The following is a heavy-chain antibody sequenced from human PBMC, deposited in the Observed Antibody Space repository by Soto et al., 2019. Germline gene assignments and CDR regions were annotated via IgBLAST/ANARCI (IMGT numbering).Heavy chain of an antibody. CDR3: AKTGLRSGLEWLYIY. CDR1: EFTFSSYA. CDR2: ISGSGGST. V-gene: IGHV3-23*01. Sequence: LRLSCAASEFTFSSYAMSWVRQTPGKGLEWVSAISGSGGSTYYADSVKGRFTISRDNSKNTLYLQMNSLRADDTAVYYCAKTGLRSGLEWLYIYWGQGTLVTVSA. J-gene: IGHJ4*02. D-gene: IGHD3-3*01.